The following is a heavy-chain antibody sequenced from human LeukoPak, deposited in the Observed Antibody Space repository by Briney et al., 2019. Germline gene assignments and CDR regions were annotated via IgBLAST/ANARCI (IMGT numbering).Heavy chain of an antibody. D-gene: IGHD2-15*01. Sequence: SVKVSCKASGGTFSSYAISWVRQAPGQGLEWMGGIIPIFGTANYAQKFQGRVTITTDESTSTAYMELSSLRSDDTAVYYCARVQAAGDYYYYYMDVWGKGITVTVSS. CDR1: GGTFSSYA. CDR3: ARVQAAGDYYYYYMDV. CDR2: IIPIFGTA. J-gene: IGHJ6*03. V-gene: IGHV1-69*05.